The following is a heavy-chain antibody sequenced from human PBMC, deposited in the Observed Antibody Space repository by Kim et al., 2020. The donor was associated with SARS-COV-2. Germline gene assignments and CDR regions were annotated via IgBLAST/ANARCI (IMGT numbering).Heavy chain of an antibody. D-gene: IGHD3-10*01. CDR3: ARVPRFGELYPFDY. V-gene: IGHV3-74*01. J-gene: IGHJ4*02. Sequence: AYSVKCRFAISRDNAKSTLYLQMNILRAEYTAVYYCARVPRFGELYPFDYWGQGTLVTVSS.